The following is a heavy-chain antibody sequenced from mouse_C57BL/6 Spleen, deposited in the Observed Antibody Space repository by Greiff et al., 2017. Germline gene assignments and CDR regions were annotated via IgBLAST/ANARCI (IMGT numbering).Heavy chain of an antibody. D-gene: IGHD1-1*01. V-gene: IGHV1-15*01. CDR1: GYTFTDYE. Sequence: QVQLKQSGAELVRPGASVTLSCKASGYTFTDYEMHWVKQTPVHGLEWIGAIDPETGGTAYNQKFKGKAILTADKSSSTAYMELRSLTSEDSAVYYCTRKGITTVVSNFDYWGQGTTLTVSS. CDR2: IDPETGGT. CDR3: TRKGITTVVSNFDY. J-gene: IGHJ2*01.